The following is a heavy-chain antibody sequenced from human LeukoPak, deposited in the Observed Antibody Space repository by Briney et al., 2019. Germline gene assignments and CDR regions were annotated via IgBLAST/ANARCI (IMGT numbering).Heavy chain of an antibody. Sequence: SETLSLTCTVSGGSICSGSYYWSWIRQPAGKGLEWIGRIYTSGSTNYNPSLKSRVTISVDTSKNQFSLKLSSVTAADTAVYYCARDLGYGEFDYWGQGTLVTVSS. V-gene: IGHV4-61*02. CDR2: IYTSGST. J-gene: IGHJ4*02. D-gene: IGHD4-17*01. CDR3: ARDLGYGEFDY. CDR1: GGSICSGSYY.